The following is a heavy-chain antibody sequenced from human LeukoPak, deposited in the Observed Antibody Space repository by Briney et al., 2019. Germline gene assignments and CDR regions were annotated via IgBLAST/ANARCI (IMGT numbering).Heavy chain of an antibody. D-gene: IGHD3-10*01. V-gene: IGHV4-61*05. CDR2: IYYEGNT. J-gene: IGHJ5*02. CDR3: ARSYSSGSYYSPFDP. CDR1: GDSITNTNYY. Sequence: SETLSLTCTLSGDSITNTNYYWGWIRQPPGKGLEWIGYIYYEGNTNYSPSLTSRVTISLDTSKNQFSLKLSSLTAADTAVYYCARSYSSGSYYSPFDPWGQGTLVTVSS.